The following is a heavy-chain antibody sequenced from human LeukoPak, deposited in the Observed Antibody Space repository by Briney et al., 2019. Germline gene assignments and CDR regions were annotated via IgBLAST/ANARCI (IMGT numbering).Heavy chain of an antibody. Sequence: SETLSLTCTVSRGSISGYYWSWIRQPPGKGLDWIGTIYYSGSTSYNPSLKSRVTISVDTSKKQFSLKVTSVTAADTAVYYCARGSNPFDYWGQGTLVTVSS. CDR1: RGSISGYY. CDR2: IYYSGST. CDR3: ARGSNPFDY. J-gene: IGHJ4*02. V-gene: IGHV4-59*08.